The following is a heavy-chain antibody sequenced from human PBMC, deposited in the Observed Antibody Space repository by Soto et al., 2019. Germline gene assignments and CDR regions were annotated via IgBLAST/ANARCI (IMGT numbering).Heavy chain of an antibody. Sequence: SQTLSLTCAISVDSVSSNSAAWNWIRQSPSRGLEWLGRTYYRSKWYNDYAVSVKSRITINPDTSKNQFSLQLNSVTPEDTAVYYCARGLVGATLRYYYYGMDVWGQGTTVTVSS. D-gene: IGHD1-26*01. CDR1: VDSVSSNSAA. J-gene: IGHJ6*02. V-gene: IGHV6-1*01. CDR2: TYYRSKWYN. CDR3: ARGLVGATLRYYYYGMDV.